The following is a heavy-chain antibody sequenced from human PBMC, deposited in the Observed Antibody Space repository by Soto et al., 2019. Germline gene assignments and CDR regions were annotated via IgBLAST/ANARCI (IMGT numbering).Heavy chain of an antibody. CDR1: GGTFSSYA. CDR2: IIPIFGTA. J-gene: IGHJ4*02. CDR3: ARDQLRIQLWPVAFDY. V-gene: IGHV1-69*13. Sequence: ASVKVSCKASGGTFSSYAISWVRQAPGQGLEWMGGIIPIFGTANYAQKFQGRVTITADESTSTAYMELSSLRSEDTAVYYCARDQLRIQLWPVAFDYWGQGTLVTVSS. D-gene: IGHD5-18*01.